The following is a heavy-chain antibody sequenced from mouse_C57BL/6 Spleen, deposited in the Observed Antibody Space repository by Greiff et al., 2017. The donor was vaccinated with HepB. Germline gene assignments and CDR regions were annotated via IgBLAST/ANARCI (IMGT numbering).Heavy chain of an antibody. CDR3: ARPYYSNSAWFAY. V-gene: IGHV2-2*01. D-gene: IGHD2-5*01. J-gene: IGHJ3*01. Sequence: VQGVESGPGLVQPSQSLSITCTVSGFSLTSYGVHWVRQSPGKGLEWLGVIWSGGSTDYNAAFISRLSISKDNSKSQVFFKMNSLQADDTAIYYCARPYYSNSAWFAYWGQGTLVTVSA. CDR2: IWSGGST. CDR1: GFSLTSYG.